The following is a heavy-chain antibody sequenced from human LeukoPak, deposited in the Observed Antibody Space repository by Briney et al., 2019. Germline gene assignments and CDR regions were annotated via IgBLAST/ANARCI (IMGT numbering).Heavy chain of an antibody. CDR3: ARRKRGRYCSGGSCYSPSDY. V-gene: IGHV1-8*02. J-gene: IGHJ4*02. CDR2: MNPNSGNT. D-gene: IGHD2-15*01. CDR1: GGTFSSYA. Sequence: GASVKVSCKASGGTFSSYAISWVRQAPGQGLEWMGWMNPNSGNTGYAQKFQGRVTMTRNTSISTAYMELSSLRSEDTAVYYCARRKRGRYCSGGSCYSPSDYWGQGTLVTVSS.